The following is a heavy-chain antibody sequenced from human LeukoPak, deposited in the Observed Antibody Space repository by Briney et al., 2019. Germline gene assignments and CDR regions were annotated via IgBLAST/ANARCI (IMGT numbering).Heavy chain of an antibody. CDR3: AREVVAAAGTVDY. CDR1: GDSISRYY. J-gene: IGHJ4*02. Sequence: SETLSLTCTVSGDSISRYYWSWIRQPPGKGLEWMGYSHYSGSTNYNPSLKSRVTISVATYQNQFSLKPSSVTAADADVYYCAREVVAAAGTVDYWGQGTLVTVSS. D-gene: IGHD6-13*01. V-gene: IGHV4-59*01. CDR2: SHYSGST.